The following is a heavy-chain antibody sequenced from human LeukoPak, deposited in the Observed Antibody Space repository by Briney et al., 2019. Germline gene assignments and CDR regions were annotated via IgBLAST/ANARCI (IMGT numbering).Heavy chain of an antibody. J-gene: IGHJ4*02. D-gene: IGHD1-26*01. CDR3: ARDVGGSYEGSDY. CDR2: IYSGGST. V-gene: IGHV3-66*02. CDR1: GFTVSSNY. Sequence: ETGGSLRLSCAASGFTVSSNYMRWARQAPGKGREWVSVIYSGGSTYYADSVKGRFTISRDNSKNTLYLQMNSLRAEDTAVYYCARDVGGSYEGSDYWGQGTLVTVSS.